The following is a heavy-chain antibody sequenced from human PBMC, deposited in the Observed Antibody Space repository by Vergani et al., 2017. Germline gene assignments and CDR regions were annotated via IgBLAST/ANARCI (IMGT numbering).Heavy chain of an antibody. J-gene: IGHJ6*03. CDR3: ARQKDYYMDV. CDR2: VYTSGMT. Sequence: QVQLQESGPRLVRPSQTLSLTCTVSGGSINTGAYYWSWIRQPAGKGLEWIGRVYTSGMTNYNPSLKSRVTILVDRSKSQLSLKLTSVTAADTAVYYCARQKDYYMDVWGKGP. CDR1: GGSINTGAYY. V-gene: IGHV4-61*02.